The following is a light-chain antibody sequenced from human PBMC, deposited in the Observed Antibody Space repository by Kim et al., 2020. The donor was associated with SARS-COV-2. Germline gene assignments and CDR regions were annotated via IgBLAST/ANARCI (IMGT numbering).Light chain of an antibody. CDR2: EDN. J-gene: IGLJ2*01. CDR3: QSYDSSKSVV. V-gene: IGLV6-57*01. CDR1: SGSIASNY. Sequence: NFMLTQPHSVSESPGKTVTISCTRSSGSIASNYVQWYQQRPGSSPTTVIYEDNQRPSGVPDRFSGSIDSSSNSASLTISGLKTEDEADYYCQSYDSSKSVVFGVGTQLTVL.